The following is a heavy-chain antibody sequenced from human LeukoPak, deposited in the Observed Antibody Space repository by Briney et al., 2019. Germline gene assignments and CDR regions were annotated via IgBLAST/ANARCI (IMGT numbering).Heavy chain of an antibody. J-gene: IGHJ6*02. Sequence: GGSLRLSCTASGFTLGDYGMAWVRQAPGTGLEWVSAISSSGGRTDYAVSVRGRLTISRDISKNTLYLQMNSLRAEDAAVYYCAQDNEHQLSPRATYGLDVWGQGTTVSVSS. V-gene: IGHV3-23*01. CDR2: ISSSGGRT. CDR3: AQDNEHQLSPRATYGLDV. D-gene: IGHD1-1*01. CDR1: GFTLGDYG.